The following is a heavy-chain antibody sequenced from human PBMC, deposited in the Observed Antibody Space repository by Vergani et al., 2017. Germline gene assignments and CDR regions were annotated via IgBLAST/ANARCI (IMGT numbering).Heavy chain of an antibody. CDR3: ARQFWGGGGYRFDH. CDR2: MYTSGHT. CDR1: GASVSRGTYY. J-gene: IGHJ4*02. D-gene: IGHD5-18*01. V-gene: IGHV4-61*02. Sequence: QVQLQESGPGLLKPSQTLSLTCTVSGASVSRGTYYWTWIRQPAGKKLEWIVRMYTSGHTIYNPSLESRVTNSVDTSKNQFSLKLKSVTAADTAVYYCARQFWGGGGYRFDHWGQGTLVTVSS.